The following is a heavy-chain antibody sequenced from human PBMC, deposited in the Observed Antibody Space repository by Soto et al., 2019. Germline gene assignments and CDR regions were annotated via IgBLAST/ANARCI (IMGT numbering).Heavy chain of an antibody. J-gene: IGHJ3*02. CDR3: ASTISIAVAERRAFDI. V-gene: IGHV1-8*01. D-gene: IGHD6-19*01. CDR2: MNPNSGNT. CDR1: GYTLTSYD. Sequence: ASVKVSCKASGYTLTSYDINWVRQATGQGLEWMGWMNPNSGNTGYAQKFQGRVTMTRNTSISTAYMELSSLRSEDTAVYYCASTISIAVAERRAFDIWGQGTMVTVSS.